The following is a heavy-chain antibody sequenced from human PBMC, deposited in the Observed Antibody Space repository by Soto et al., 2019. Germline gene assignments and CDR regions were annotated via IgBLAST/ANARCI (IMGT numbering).Heavy chain of an antibody. V-gene: IGHV4-59*08. CDR3: ARLSWQWLEDPYFDY. J-gene: IGHJ4*02. CDR1: GGSISSYY. D-gene: IGHD6-19*01. CDR2: IYYSGST. Sequence: SETLSLTCTVSGGSISSYYWSWIRQPPGKGLEWIGYIYYSGSTNYNPSLKSRVTISVDTSKNQFSLKLSSVTAADTAVYYCARLSWQWLEDPYFDYWGQGTLVTVSS.